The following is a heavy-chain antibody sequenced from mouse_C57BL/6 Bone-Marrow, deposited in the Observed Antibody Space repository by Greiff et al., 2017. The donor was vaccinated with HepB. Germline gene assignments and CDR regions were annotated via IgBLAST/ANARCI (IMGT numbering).Heavy chain of an antibody. CDR1: GYTFTNYW. Sequence: VQLQQSGAELVRPGTSVKLSCKASGYTFTNYWIGWAKQRPGHGLEWIGDIYPGGGYTNYNEKFKGKATLTADKSSSTAYMQLSSLTSEDSAIYYCARTLYYSNYVFDYWGQGTTLTVSS. D-gene: IGHD2-5*01. V-gene: IGHV1-63*01. J-gene: IGHJ2*01. CDR3: ARTLYYSNYVFDY. CDR2: IYPGGGYT.